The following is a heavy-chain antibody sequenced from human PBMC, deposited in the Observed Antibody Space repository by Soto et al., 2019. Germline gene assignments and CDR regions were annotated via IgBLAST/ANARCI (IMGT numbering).Heavy chain of an antibody. Sequence: QVQLQESGPGLVKPSQTLSLTCTVSGGSISSGGYYWSWIRQHPGKGLEWIGYIYYSGSTYYNPSLKSRVTISVDTSKNQFSLKLSSVTAADTAVYYCVKYGRSYYNRYYGMDVWGQGTTVTVSS. CDR1: GGSISSGGYY. D-gene: IGHD3-10*01. V-gene: IGHV4-31*03. CDR2: IYYSGST. J-gene: IGHJ6*02. CDR3: VKYGRSYYNRYYGMDV.